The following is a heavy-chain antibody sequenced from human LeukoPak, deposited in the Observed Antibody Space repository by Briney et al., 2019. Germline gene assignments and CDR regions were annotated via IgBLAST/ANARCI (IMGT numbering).Heavy chain of an antibody. CDR1: GYTFTSYD. D-gene: IGHD5-18*01. V-gene: IGHV1-8*01. J-gene: IGHJ4*02. CDR3: ATRATTAIQDY. CDR2: MNPNSGNT. Sequence: ASVKVSYKASGYTFTSYDINWVRQATGQGLEWMGWMNPNSGNTGYAQKFQGRVTMTRNTSISTAYMELSSLRSEDTAVYYCATRATTAIQDYWGQGTLVTVSS.